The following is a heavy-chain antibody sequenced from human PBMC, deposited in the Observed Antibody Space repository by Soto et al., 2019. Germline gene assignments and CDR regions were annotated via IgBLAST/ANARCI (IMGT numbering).Heavy chain of an antibody. CDR1: GGSFSGYY. CDR2: INHSGST. Sequence: SETLSLTCAVYGGSFSGYYWSWIRQPPGKGLEWIGEINHSGSTNYNPSLKSRVTISVDTSKNQFSLKLSSVTAADTAVYYCARARDIVVVPAASPPVWGQGTLVTVSS. V-gene: IGHV4-34*01. D-gene: IGHD2-2*01. J-gene: IGHJ4*02. CDR3: ARARDIVVVPAASPPV.